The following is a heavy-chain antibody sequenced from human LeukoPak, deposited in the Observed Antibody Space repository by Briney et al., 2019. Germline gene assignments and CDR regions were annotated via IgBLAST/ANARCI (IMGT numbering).Heavy chain of an antibody. Sequence: SEALSLTCTVSGGSISSYYWSWIRQPPGKGLEGIGYIYYSGSTKYNPPLKSRVTISVDTSKNQFSLKLSSVTAADTAVYYCARGGGGYCSSTSCYVDWFDPWGQGTLVTVSS. J-gene: IGHJ5*02. D-gene: IGHD2-2*01. CDR2: IYYSGST. CDR3: ARGGGGYCSSTSCYVDWFDP. CDR1: GGSISSYY. V-gene: IGHV4-59*01.